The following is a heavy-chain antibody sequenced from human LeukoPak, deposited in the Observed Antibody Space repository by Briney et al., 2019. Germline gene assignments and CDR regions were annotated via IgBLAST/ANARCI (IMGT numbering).Heavy chain of an antibody. J-gene: IGHJ3*02. CDR1: GGSFSGYY. Sequence: PSETLSLTCAVYGGSFSGYYWSWIRQPPGKGLEWIGEINHSGSTNYNPSLKSRVTISVDRSKNQFSLKLSSVTAADTAVYYCARDSAYCGGDCHGGAFDIWGQGTMVTVSS. V-gene: IGHV4-34*01. CDR2: INHSGST. D-gene: IGHD2-21*01. CDR3: ARDSAYCGGDCHGGAFDI.